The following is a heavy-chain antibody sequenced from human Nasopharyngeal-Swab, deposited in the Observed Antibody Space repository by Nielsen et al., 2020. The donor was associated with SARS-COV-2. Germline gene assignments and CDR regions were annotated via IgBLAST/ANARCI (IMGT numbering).Heavy chain of an antibody. CDR1: GYTFTSYG. CDR3: ARYSCSSTSCLYYFDY. CDR2: ISAYNVNT. D-gene: IGHD2-2*01. J-gene: IGHJ4*02. Sequence: ASVKVSCKASGYTFTSYGISWVRQAPGQGLEWMGWISAYNVNTNYAQKLQGRVTMTTDTSTSTAYMELRSLRSDDTAVYYCARYSCSSTSCLYYFDYWGQGTLVTVSS. V-gene: IGHV1-18*04.